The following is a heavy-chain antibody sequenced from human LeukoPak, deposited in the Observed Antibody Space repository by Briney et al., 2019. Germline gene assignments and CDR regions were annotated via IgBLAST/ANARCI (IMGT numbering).Heavy chain of an antibody. D-gene: IGHD3-22*01. Sequence: GGSLRLSCAASGFTFDNYAMNWVRQAPGKGLEWVSGISWNSGSIGYADSVKGRFTISRDNAKNSLYLQMNSLRAEDTALYYCAKGQGFEYYYCDSSGYDYWGQGTLVTVSS. CDR2: ISWNSGSI. V-gene: IGHV3-9*01. CDR3: AKGQGFEYYYCDSSGYDY. CDR1: GFTFDNYA. J-gene: IGHJ4*02.